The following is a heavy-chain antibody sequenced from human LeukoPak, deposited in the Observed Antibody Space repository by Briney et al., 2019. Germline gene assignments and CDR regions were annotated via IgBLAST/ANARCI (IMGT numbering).Heavy chain of an antibody. J-gene: IGHJ4*02. CDR1: GGTFSSYA. V-gene: IGHV1-69*04. Sequence: RRASVKVFCKASGGTFSSYAISWVRQAPGQGLEWMGRIIPILGIANYAQKFQGRVTITADKSTSTAYMELSSLRSEDTAVYYCALLTTSEYWGQGTLVTVSS. CDR3: ALLTTSEY. D-gene: IGHD4-11*01. CDR2: IIPILGIA.